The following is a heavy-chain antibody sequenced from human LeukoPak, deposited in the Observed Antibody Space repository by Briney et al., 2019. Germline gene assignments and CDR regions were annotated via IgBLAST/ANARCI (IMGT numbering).Heavy chain of an antibody. Sequence: GGSLRLSCVVSGFSVWTTYMSWVRQAPGKGPEWVSVVYTGGGTDHADSVKGRFTISRDNSKNTLSLQMNSLRVEDTAIYYCTRSGYRHPYHFDSWGQGTLVTVSS. CDR2: VYTGGGT. CDR1: GFSVWTTY. J-gene: IGHJ4*02. CDR3: TRSGYRHPYHFDS. V-gene: IGHV3-53*01. D-gene: IGHD3-22*01.